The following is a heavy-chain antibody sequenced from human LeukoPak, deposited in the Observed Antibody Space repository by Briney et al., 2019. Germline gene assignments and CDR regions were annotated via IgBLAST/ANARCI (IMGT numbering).Heavy chain of an antibody. CDR2: IYHSGST. CDR3: ANLGAYGPHTFFDY. J-gene: IGHJ4*02. Sequence: SETLSLTCTVSGYSISSGYYWGWIRQPPGKGLEWIGSIYHSGSTYYNPSLKSRVTISVDTSKNQFPLKLSSVTAADTAVYYCANLGAYGPHTFFDYWGQGTLVTVSS. CDR1: GYSISSGYY. D-gene: IGHD4-17*01. V-gene: IGHV4-38-2*02.